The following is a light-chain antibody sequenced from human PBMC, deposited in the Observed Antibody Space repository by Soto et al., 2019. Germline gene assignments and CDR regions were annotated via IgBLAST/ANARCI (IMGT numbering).Light chain of an antibody. J-gene: IGKJ1*01. CDR3: QHYNSYSEA. CDR2: AAS. CDR1: QGISSN. Sequence: IQLTQSPSSLSASVGDRVTITCRASQGISSNLAWYQQKPGKAPKVLINAASTLQSGVPSRFSGSGSGTEFTLTISSLQPDDFATYYCQHYNSYSEAFGQGTKVDIK. V-gene: IGKV1-9*01.